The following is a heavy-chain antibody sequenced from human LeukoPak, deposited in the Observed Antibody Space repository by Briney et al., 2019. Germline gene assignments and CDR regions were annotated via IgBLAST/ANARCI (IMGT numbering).Heavy chain of an antibody. V-gene: IGHV3-23*01. Sequence: HPGGSLRLSCAASGFSFSSCAMHWVRQAPGKGLEWVSSISGNGGSTYYADSVKGRFTISRDNSKNTLYLQMSSLRADDTAVYYCAKGGYCSSTSCPFDYWGQGTLVTVSS. D-gene: IGHD2-2*01. CDR2: ISGNGGST. CDR1: GFSFSSCA. CDR3: AKGGYCSSTSCPFDY. J-gene: IGHJ4*02.